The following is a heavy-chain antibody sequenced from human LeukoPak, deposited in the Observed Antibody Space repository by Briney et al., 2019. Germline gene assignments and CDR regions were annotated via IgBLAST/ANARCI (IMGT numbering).Heavy chain of an antibody. CDR1: GYSFTSYW. CDR2: IYPGDSDT. CDR3: ARGVGIRYFSSTSCSPSSYNLDY. D-gene: IGHD2-2*01. Sequence: GESLQISFKGAGYSFTSYWIGWVRRKAGKGLEWMGIIYPGDSDTRYSASFQGQVTISADKSISTAYLQWSSLKDSDTAMYYCARGVGIRYFSSTSCSPSSYNLDYWGQGTLVTVSS. V-gene: IGHV5-51*01. J-gene: IGHJ4*02.